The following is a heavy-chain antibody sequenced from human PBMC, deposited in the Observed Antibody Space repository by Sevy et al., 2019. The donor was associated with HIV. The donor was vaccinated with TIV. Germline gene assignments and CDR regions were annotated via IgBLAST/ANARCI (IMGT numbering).Heavy chain of an antibody. Sequence: SETLSLTCTVSGGSISSGAYYWSWIRQHPGKGLEWIGYILHSGSTYYNPSLKSRVTISVDTSKNHFSLKLSSVTAADTAVYHCAREGACGGDCYSAGGGLYFDYWGQGALVTVSS. CDR3: AREGACGGDCYSAGGGLYFDY. V-gene: IGHV4-31*03. J-gene: IGHJ4*02. CDR1: GGSISSGAYY. CDR2: ILHSGST. D-gene: IGHD2-21*02.